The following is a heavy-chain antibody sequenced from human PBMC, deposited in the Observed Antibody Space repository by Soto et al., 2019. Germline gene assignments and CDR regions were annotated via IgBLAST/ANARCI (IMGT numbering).Heavy chain of an antibody. J-gene: IGHJ4*02. Sequence: PGGSLRLSCAASGFTFGDSGMHWVRQAPGKGLEWVSVIRFDGSSINYADSVQGRFTISRDNAKNSLYLQMNSLRVEDTAVYYCAGSSDDGRDNWGQGTLVTVSS. D-gene: IGHD1-26*01. CDR3: AGSSDDGRDN. CDR1: GFTFGDSG. CDR2: IRFDGSSI. V-gene: IGHV3-33*03.